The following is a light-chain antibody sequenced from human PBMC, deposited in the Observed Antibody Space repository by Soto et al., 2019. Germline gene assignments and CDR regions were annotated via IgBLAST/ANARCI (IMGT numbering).Light chain of an antibody. CDR2: GAS. J-gene: IGKJ2*01. V-gene: IGKV3-15*01. Sequence: EIVMTQSPATLSVSPGERATLSCRASQSVSSNLAWYQQKPGQAPRLFIYGASTRATGIPARFSGSGSGTEFTLTISSLQSEDFPVYYCQQYNNWPPDTFGQGTKLEIK. CDR3: QQYNNWPPDT. CDR1: QSVSSN.